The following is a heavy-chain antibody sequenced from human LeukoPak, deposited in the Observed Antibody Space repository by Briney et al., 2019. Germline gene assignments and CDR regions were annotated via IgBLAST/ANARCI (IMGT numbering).Heavy chain of an antibody. V-gene: IGHV3-33*01. J-gene: IGHJ4*02. CDR2: IWGDENHK. Sequence: GRSLRLSCAASGFTLSSSGMHWVRQAPGKGLEWVTVIWGDENHKYYGDSVRGRFTISRDNAKNTLYLQMDSLRVEDTAVYYCARDVGSAPFDYWGQGTLVTVSS. D-gene: IGHD6-25*01. CDR1: GFTLSSSG. CDR3: ARDVGSAPFDY.